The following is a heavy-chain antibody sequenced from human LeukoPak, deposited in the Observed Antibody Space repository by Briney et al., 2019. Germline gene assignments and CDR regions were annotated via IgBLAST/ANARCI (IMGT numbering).Heavy chain of an antibody. Sequence: SVKVSCKASGGAFSSYAISWVRQAPGQGLEWMGGIIPIFGTANYAQKFQGRVTITADESTSTAYMELSSLRSEDTAVYYCAREKSGYCSSTSCAFDYWGQGTLVTVSS. V-gene: IGHV1-69*13. CDR1: GGAFSSYA. J-gene: IGHJ4*02. CDR3: AREKSGYCSSTSCAFDY. D-gene: IGHD2-2*01. CDR2: IIPIFGTA.